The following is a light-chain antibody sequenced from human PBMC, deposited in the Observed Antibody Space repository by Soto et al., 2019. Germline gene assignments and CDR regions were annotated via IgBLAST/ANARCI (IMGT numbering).Light chain of an antibody. Sequence: EIVMTQSPATLSVSPGERATLSCRASQSVSSNLAWYQHKPGPAPRLLIYGASTMATGIPARFSGSGSGTEFTLTISSLQSEDFAVYYCQQYNNWPPLYTFGQGTKLEIK. CDR1: QSVSSN. CDR3: QQYNNWPPLYT. J-gene: IGKJ2*01. V-gene: IGKV3-15*01. CDR2: GAS.